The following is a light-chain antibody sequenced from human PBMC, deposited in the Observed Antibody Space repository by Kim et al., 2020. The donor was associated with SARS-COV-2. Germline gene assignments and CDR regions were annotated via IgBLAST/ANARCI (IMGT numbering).Light chain of an antibody. CDR3: QQYDTYAT. J-gene: IGKJ1*01. CDR1: RSISSW. CDR2: KAS. V-gene: IGKV1-5*03. Sequence: DIQMTQSPSTLSASVGDRVTITCRASRSISSWLAWYQQKPGRAPKLLIYKASNLESGVPSRFSGSGSGTEFTLTITSLQPDDFATYYCQQYDTYATFGQGTKVDIK.